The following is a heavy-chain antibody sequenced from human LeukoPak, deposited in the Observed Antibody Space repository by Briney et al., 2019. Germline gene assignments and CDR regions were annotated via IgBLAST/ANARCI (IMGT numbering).Heavy chain of an antibody. Sequence: GGSLRLSCAASGFTFSSYAMHWVRQAPGKGLEWVAVISYDGSNKYYADSVKGRFTISRDNSKNTLYLQMNSLRAEDTAVYYCARDEQYYYDSSGYYPDYWGQGTLVTVSS. D-gene: IGHD3-22*01. J-gene: IGHJ4*02. CDR3: ARDEQYYYDSSGYYPDY. CDR2: ISYDGSNK. V-gene: IGHV3-30-3*01. CDR1: GFTFSSYA.